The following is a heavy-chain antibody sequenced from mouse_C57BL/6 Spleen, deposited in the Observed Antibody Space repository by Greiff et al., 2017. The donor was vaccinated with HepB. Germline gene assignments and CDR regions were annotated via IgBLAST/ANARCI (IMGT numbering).Heavy chain of an antibody. CDR3: ARWTTVVAIDD. Sequence: EVKLMESGGGLVKPGGSLKLSCAASGFTFSDYGMHWVRQAPEKGLEWVAYISSGSSNIYYADTVKGRFTISRDNAENTPFLQMTSLRSEDTAMYYCARWTTVVAIDDWGQGTTLTVSS. V-gene: IGHV5-17*01. CDR1: GFTFSDYG. D-gene: IGHD1-1*01. J-gene: IGHJ2*01. CDR2: ISSGSSNI.